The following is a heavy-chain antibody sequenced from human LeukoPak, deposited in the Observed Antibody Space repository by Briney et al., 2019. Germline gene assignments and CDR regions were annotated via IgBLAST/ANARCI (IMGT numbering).Heavy chain of an antibody. Sequence: SETLSLTCAVSGGSISSGGYSWSWIRQPPGKGLEWIGYIYHSGSTYYNPSLKSRVTISVDRSKNQFSLKLSSVTAADTAVYYCAREFTMVRGVSPFDYWGQGTLVTVSS. CDR3: AREFTMVRGVSPFDY. V-gene: IGHV4-30-2*01. J-gene: IGHJ4*02. D-gene: IGHD3-10*01. CDR1: GGSISSGGYS. CDR2: IYHSGST.